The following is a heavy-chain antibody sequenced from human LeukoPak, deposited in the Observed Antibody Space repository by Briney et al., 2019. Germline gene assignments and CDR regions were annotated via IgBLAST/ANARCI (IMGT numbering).Heavy chain of an antibody. CDR2: IYYSGST. D-gene: IGHD4-17*01. V-gene: IGHV4-39*01. CDR1: GGSISSSSYY. CDR3: ARVGQYGDYADY. Sequence: SETLSLTCTVSGGSISSSSYYWGWIRQPPGKGLEWIGSIYYSGSTYYNPSLKSRVTISVDTSKNQFSLKLSSVTAADTAVYYCARVGQYGDYADYWGQGTLVTVSS. J-gene: IGHJ4*02.